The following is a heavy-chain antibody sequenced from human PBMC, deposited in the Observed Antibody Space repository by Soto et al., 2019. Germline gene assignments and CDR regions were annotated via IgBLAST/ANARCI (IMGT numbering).Heavy chain of an antibody. D-gene: IGHD3-22*01. Sequence: GGSLRLSCTPSGFIFSDYSMNWVRQAPGKGLEWISYITTTSSTMYYADSVKGRFTISRDNAKNSLYLQMNSLRDEDTAVYYCARDSSGRQYYGMDVWGQGTTVTVPS. V-gene: IGHV3-48*02. CDR2: ITTTSSTM. CDR1: GFIFSDYS. CDR3: ARDSSGRQYYGMDV. J-gene: IGHJ6*02.